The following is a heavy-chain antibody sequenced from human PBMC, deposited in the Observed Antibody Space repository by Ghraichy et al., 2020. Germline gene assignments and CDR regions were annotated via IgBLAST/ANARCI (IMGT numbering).Heavy chain of an antibody. CDR2: ISYDGSNK. Sequence: GGSLRLSCAASGFTFSSYGMHWVRQAPGKGLEWVAVISYDGSNKYYADSVKGRFTISRDNSKNTLYLQMNSLRAEDTAVYYCAGARGYSYGLGQLGWFDPWGQGTLVTVSS. CDR1: GFTFSSYG. V-gene: IGHV3-30*03. CDR3: AGARGYSYGLGQLGWFDP. D-gene: IGHD5-18*01. J-gene: IGHJ5*02.